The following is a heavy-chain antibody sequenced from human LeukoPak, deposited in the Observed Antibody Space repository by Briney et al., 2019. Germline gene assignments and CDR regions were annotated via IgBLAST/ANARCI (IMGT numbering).Heavy chain of an antibody. CDR3: ARSDSSSSLGDDAFDI. D-gene: IGHD6-6*01. Sequence: GGSLRLSCAASGFTFSSYEMNWARQAPGMGLEWVSYISSSGSTIYYADSVKGRFTISRDNAKNSLYLQMNSLRAEDTAVYYCARSDSSSSLGDDAFDIWGQGTMFTVSS. CDR2: ISSSGSTI. CDR1: GFTFSSYE. V-gene: IGHV3-48*03. J-gene: IGHJ3*02.